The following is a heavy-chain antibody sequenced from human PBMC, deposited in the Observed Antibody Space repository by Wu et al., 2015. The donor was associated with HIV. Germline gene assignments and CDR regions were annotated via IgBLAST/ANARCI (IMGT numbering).Heavy chain of an antibody. Sequence: QVQLVQSGAEVKEPGASVKVSCKASGYTFSDYYVHWVRQAPGQGLEWMGWTNPNTGDTKYPKKFQGRVTMTRDTSIRTAYMELSRLRSDDTAVYYCARDGDGYFDFRLDYWGQGTLVTVSS. V-gene: IGHV1-2*02. CDR3: ARDGDGYFDFRLDY. CDR1: GYTFSDYY. J-gene: IGHJ4*02. D-gene: IGHD3-9*01. CDR2: TNPNTGDT.